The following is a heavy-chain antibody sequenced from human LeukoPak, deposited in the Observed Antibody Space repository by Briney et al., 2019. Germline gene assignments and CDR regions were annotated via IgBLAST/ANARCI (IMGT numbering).Heavy chain of an antibody. J-gene: IGHJ6*02. CDR2: IYYSGST. V-gene: IGHV4-59*12. CDR3: ARRVRYYDILSPYGMDV. D-gene: IGHD3-9*01. CDR1: GGSISSYY. Sequence: PSETLSLTCTVSGGSISSYYWSWIRQPPGKGLEWIGYIYYSGSTNYNPSLKSRVTISVDTSKNQFSLKLSSVTAADTAVYYCARRVRYYDILSPYGMDVWGQGTTVTVSS.